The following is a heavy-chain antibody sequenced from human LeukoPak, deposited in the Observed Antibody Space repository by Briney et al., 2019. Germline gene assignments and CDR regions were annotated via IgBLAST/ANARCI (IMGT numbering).Heavy chain of an antibody. CDR1: GYSISSGYY. V-gene: IGHV4-38-2*02. Sequence: SETLSLTCTVSGYSISSGYYWGWIRQPPGKGLEWIGSIYHSGSTYYNPSLKSRVTISVDTSKNQFSLKLSSVTAADTAVYYCARDQASYYDFWSGYSRSRWFDPWGQGTLVTVSS. CDR3: ARDQASYYDFWSGYSRSRWFDP. D-gene: IGHD3-3*01. J-gene: IGHJ5*02. CDR2: IYHSGST.